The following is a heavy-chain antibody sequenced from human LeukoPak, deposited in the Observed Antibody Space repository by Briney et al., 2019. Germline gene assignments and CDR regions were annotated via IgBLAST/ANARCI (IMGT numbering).Heavy chain of an antibody. Sequence: SETLSLTCTVSTGSISRGDYYWSWIRQPPGKGLEWIGYIYYSGSTSYNPSLKSRVTISVDTSKSQFSLRLNSVTAADTAVYYCARGPNYVWGSYRYFDYWGQGTLVTVSS. V-gene: IGHV4-30-4*01. D-gene: IGHD3-16*02. CDR1: TGSISRGDYY. CDR2: IYYSGST. CDR3: ARGPNYVWGSYRYFDY. J-gene: IGHJ4*02.